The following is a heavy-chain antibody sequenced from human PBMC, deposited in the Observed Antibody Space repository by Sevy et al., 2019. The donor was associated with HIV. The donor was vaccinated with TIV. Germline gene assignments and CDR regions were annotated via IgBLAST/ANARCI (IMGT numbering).Heavy chain of an antibody. D-gene: IGHD2-15*01. CDR3: AKGYCSGGTCYHFDY. CDR1: GFTFSSYA. V-gene: IGHV3-23*01. J-gene: IGHJ4*02. Sequence: GGSLRLSCAASGFTFSSYAMSRVRQAPWKGLEWVSAISGSGGSTYYADSVKGRFTISRDNSKNTLYLQVNSLRAEDTAVYYCAKGYCSGGTCYHFDYWGQGSLVTVSS. CDR2: ISGSGGST.